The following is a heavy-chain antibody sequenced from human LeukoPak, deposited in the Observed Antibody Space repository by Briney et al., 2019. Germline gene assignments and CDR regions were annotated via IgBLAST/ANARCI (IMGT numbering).Heavy chain of an antibody. CDR2: VSYDGSNK. CDR1: GFTFSSYA. Sequence: PGGSLRLSCAASGFTFSSYAMHWVRQALGKGLEWVAVVSYDGSNKYYADSVKGRFTISRDNSKNTLYLQMNSLRAEDTAVYYCARDKSGGSDYYGSSGYYYSWGQGTLVTVSS. J-gene: IGHJ4*02. D-gene: IGHD3-22*01. V-gene: IGHV3-30-3*01. CDR3: ARDKSGGSDYYGSSGYYYS.